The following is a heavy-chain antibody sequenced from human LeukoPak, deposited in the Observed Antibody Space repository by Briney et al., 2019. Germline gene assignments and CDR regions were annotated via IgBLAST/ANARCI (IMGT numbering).Heavy chain of an antibody. J-gene: IGHJ4*02. Sequence: PGRSLRLSCAASGFTFSSYGMHWVRQAPGKGLEWVAVIWYDGSNKYYADSVKGRFTISRDNSKNTLYLQMNSLRAEDTAVYYCARDQGYCTNGVCYTRFDYWGQGTLVTVSS. CDR1: GFTFSSYG. D-gene: IGHD2-8*01. CDR2: IWYDGSNK. V-gene: IGHV3-33*08. CDR3: ARDQGYCTNGVCYTRFDY.